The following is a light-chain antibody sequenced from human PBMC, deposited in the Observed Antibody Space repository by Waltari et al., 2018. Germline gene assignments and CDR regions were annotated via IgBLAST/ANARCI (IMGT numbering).Light chain of an antibody. J-gene: IGLJ2*01. CDR2: DVS. Sequence: QSALTQPASVSGSPGQPITISCTGTSSDVGAYNYVSWYQQHPGKAPKLMIYDVSNRPSGVSNRFSGSKSGNTASLTISGLQAEDEADYYCSSYTSSSTLDVVFGGGTKLTVL. CDR1: SSDVGAYNY. CDR3: SSYTSSSTLDVV. V-gene: IGLV2-14*01.